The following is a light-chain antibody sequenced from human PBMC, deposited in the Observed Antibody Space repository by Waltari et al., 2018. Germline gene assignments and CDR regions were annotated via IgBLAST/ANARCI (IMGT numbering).Light chain of an antibody. J-gene: IGKJ1*01. V-gene: IGKV1-5*03. CDR1: QRINKW. Sequence: DIQMTQSPSTLSASVGDRVTITCRASQRINKWLAWYQQKPGKAPTLLIYKASSLESGVPSRFSGSGSGTEFTLTISSLQPDDLATYYCQQYSTFLWTFGQGTKVEIK. CDR2: KAS. CDR3: QQYSTFLWT.